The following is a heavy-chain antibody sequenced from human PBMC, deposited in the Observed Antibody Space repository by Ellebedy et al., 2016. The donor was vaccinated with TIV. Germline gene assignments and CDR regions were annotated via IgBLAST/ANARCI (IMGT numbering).Heavy chain of an antibody. CDR3: ALGGGSDWGYWYFDL. V-gene: IGHV1-69*06. Sequence: SVKVSXXASGGTFSSYAISWVRQAPGQGLEWMGGIIPIFGTANYAQKFQGRVTITADKSTSTAYMELSSLRSEDTAVYYCALGGGSDWGYWYFDLWGRGTLVTVSS. CDR2: IIPIFGTA. D-gene: IGHD1-26*01. CDR1: GGTFSSYA. J-gene: IGHJ2*01.